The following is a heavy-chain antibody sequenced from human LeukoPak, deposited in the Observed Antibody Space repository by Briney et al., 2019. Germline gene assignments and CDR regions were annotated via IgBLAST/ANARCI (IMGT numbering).Heavy chain of an antibody. V-gene: IGHV4-61*02. Sequence: SETLSLTCTVSGGSISSGSYYWSWIRQPAGKGLEWIGRIYTSGSTNYNPSLKSRVTISVDTSKNQFSLKLSSVTAADTAAYYCARDTLLLRYFDWPPMDVWGKGTTVTVSS. J-gene: IGHJ6*03. D-gene: IGHD3-9*01. CDR1: GGSISSGSYY. CDR3: ARDTLLLRYFDWPPMDV. CDR2: IYTSGST.